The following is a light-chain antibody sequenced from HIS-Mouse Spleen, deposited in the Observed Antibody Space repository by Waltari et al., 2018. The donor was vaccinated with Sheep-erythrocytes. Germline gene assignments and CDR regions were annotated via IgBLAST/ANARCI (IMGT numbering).Light chain of an antibody. V-gene: IGLV3-21*02. CDR2: DDS. CDR1: HLGSKR. Sequence: SYVLTQPPSVSVAPGQTARLTCGGNHLGSKRVHWYQQKPGQAPVLVVYDDSDRPSGIPERFSGSNSGNTATLTISRVEAGDEADYYCQVWDSSSDHVVFGGGTKLTVL. CDR3: QVWDSSSDHVV. J-gene: IGLJ2*01.